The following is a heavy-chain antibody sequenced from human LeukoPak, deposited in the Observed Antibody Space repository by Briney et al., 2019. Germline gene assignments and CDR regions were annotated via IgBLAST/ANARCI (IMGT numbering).Heavy chain of an antibody. CDR3: ARVVGWMGFDY. Sequence: GGSLRLSCAASGFTFSSYAMHWVRQAPGKGLEWVAVISYDGSNKYYADSVKGRFTISRDNSKNTLYLQMNSLRAEDTAVYYCARVVGWMGFDYWGQGTLVTVSS. CDR1: GFTFSSYA. V-gene: IGHV3-30*14. J-gene: IGHJ4*02. D-gene: IGHD2-2*03. CDR2: ISYDGSNK.